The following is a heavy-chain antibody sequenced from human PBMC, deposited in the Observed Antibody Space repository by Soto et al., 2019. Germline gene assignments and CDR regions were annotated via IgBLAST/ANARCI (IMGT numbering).Heavy chain of an antibody. J-gene: IGHJ6*02. CDR1: GFTFSSYA. CDR2: ISGSGGST. Sequence: EVQLLESGGGLVQPGGSLRLSCAASGFTFSSYAMSWFRQAPGKGLGWVSAISGSGGSTYYADSVKGRFTISRDNSKNTLYLQMNSLRAEDTAVYYCAKDGHGGHYDFWSGWYSYGMDVWGQGTTVTVSS. CDR3: AKDGHGGHYDFWSGWYSYGMDV. V-gene: IGHV3-23*01. D-gene: IGHD3-3*01.